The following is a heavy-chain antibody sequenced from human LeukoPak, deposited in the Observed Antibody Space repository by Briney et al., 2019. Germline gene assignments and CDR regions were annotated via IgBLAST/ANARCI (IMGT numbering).Heavy chain of an antibody. V-gene: IGHV1-18*01. D-gene: IGHD2-2*01. CDR2: ISAYNGNT. J-gene: IGHJ5*02. CDR1: GYTFTSYG. CDR3: ARDAAPDIVVVPAAAWFDP. Sequence: ASXXVSCKASGYTFTSYGISWVRQAPGQGLEWMGWISAYNGNTNYAQKLQGRVTMTTDTSTSTAYMELSSLRSEDTAVYYCARDAAPDIVVVPAAAWFDPWGQGTLVTVSS.